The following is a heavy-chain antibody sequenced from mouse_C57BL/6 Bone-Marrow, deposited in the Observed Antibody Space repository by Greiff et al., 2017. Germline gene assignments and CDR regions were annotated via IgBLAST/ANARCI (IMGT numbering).Heavy chain of an antibody. J-gene: IGHJ3*01. CDR2: ISDGGSYT. CDR1: GFTFSSYA. CDR3: ARERGRFAY. Sequence: EVQLVESGGGLVKPGGSLKLSCAASGFTFSSYAMSWVRQTPEKRLEWVATISDGGSYTYYPDNVKGRFTISRDNAKNNLYLQMSHLKSEDTAMYYCARERGRFAYWGQGTLVTVSA. V-gene: IGHV5-4*01.